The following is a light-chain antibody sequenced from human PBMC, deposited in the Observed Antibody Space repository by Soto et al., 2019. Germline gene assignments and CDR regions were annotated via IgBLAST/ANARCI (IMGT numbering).Light chain of an antibody. CDR2: EVS. CDR3: SSYTSSSTL. V-gene: IGLV2-14*01. Sequence: QSVLTQPASVSVSPGQSITISCTGTSSDVGSYNYVSWYQQHPGKAPKLMIYEVSDRPSGISSRFSGSKSGNTASLTISGLQTEDEADYYCSSYTSSSTLFGTGNKVTVL. CDR1: SSDVGSYNY. J-gene: IGLJ1*01.